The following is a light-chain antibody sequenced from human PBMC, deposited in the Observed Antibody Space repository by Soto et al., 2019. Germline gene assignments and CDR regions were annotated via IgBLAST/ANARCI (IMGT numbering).Light chain of an antibody. V-gene: IGKV3-15*01. CDR2: GAS. CDR1: QSVSIN. J-gene: IGKJ1*01. CDR3: QQYHNWPPRT. Sequence: EIVMTQSPATLSVSPGERVTLSCRASQSVSINLAWYQQKPGQAPRLLIYGASTRATGIPARFSGGGSETEFTLTISSLQSEDFAVYYCQQYHNWPPRTFGQGTKVEIK.